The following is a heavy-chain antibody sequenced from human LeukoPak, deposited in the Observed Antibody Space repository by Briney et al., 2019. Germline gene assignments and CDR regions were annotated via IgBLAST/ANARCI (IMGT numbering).Heavy chain of an antibody. CDR3: ARRFWAYCGGDCYAQFFDP. J-gene: IGHJ5*02. D-gene: IGHD2-21*02. CDR2: INPSGGST. V-gene: IGHV1-46*01. CDR1: GYTFTSYY. Sequence: ASVKVSCKASGYTFTSYYMHWLRQAPGQGLEWMGIINPSGGSTSYAQKFQGRVTMTRDTSTSTVYMELSSLRSEDTAVYYCARRFWAYCGGDCYAQFFDPWGQGTLVTVSS.